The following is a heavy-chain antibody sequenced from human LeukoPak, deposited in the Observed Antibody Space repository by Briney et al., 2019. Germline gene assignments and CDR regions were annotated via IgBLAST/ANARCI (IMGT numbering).Heavy chain of an antibody. J-gene: IGHJ4*02. D-gene: IGHD1-1*01. Sequence: GRSLRLSCAASGFTFSSYAMHWVRQAPGKGLEWVAVISYDGSNKYYADSVKGRFTISRDNSKNTLYLQMNSLRAEDTAVYYCAKDRLTELPTAYWGQGTLVTVSS. CDR2: ISYDGSNK. CDR1: GFTFSSYA. CDR3: AKDRLTELPTAY. V-gene: IGHV3-30-3*01.